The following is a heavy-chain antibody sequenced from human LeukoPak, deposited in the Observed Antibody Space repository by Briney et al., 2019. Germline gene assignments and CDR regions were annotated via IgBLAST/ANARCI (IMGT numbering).Heavy chain of an antibody. CDR2: INHSGST. D-gene: IGHD2/OR15-2a*01. CDR1: GGSFSGYY. J-gene: IGHJ4*02. CDR3: ARGYYTVDY. Sequence: PSETLSLTCAVYGGSFSGYYWSWIRQPPGKGLEWTGEINHSGSTNYNPSLKSRVTILVDTSKNQFSLKLSSVTAADTAVYYCARGYYTVDYWGQGTLVTVSS. V-gene: IGHV4-34*01.